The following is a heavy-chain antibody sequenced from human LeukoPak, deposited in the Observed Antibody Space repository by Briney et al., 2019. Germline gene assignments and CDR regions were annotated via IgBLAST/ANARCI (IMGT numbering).Heavy chain of an antibody. V-gene: IGHV1-2*02. CDR2: INPNSGGT. CDR3: ARAGTESKWGLPRADYYYMDV. CDR1: GYTFTGYY. D-gene: IGHD7-27*01. Sequence: ASVKVSCKASGYTFTGYYMHWVRQAPGQGLEWMGCINPNSGGTKYAQKFQGGVTLTRDTSISTAYMELSNVRSDDTALYYCARAGTESKWGLPRADYYYMDVWGKGTTVTVSS. J-gene: IGHJ6*03.